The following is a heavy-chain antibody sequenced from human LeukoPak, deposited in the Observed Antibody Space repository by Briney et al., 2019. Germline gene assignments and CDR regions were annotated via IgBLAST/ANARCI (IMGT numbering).Heavy chain of an antibody. CDR2: ISGSGSDI. V-gene: IGHV3-11*01. CDR1: GFTLSDYY. J-gene: IGHJ4*02. Sequence: PGGSLRLSCAASGFTLSDYYMSWIRQAPGKGLESLSYISGSGSDISYADSVNGRFTVSRDNAEKSLYLQMNSLRPEDTAMYYCSRGPRRLDYWGQGTLVTVSS. CDR3: SRGPRRLDY.